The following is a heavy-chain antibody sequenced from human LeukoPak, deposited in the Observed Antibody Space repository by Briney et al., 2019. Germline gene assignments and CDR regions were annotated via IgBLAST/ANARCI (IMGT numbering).Heavy chain of an antibody. Sequence: ASVKVSCKASGYTFTGYYMHWVRQAPGQGIEWMGWINPNSGGTNYAQKFQGRVTMTRDTSISTAYMELSRLRSDDTAVYYCARDRHTARIYYYYYYYMDVWGKGTTVTVSS. CDR3: ARDRHTARIYYYYYYYMDV. D-gene: IGHD5-18*01. V-gene: IGHV1-2*02. CDR1: GYTFTGYY. CDR2: INPNSGGT. J-gene: IGHJ6*03.